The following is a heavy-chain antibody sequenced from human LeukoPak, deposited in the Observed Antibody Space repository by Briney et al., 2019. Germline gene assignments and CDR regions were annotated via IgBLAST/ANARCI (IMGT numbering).Heavy chain of an antibody. Sequence: ASVKVSCKASGYTFTAYFRHWVRQAPGQGLEWMGRSNPNSGGTNYAQKFQGRLTITRDTSITTAYMALSRLTYADTAVYYCARGGTEASSGDYWGQGTLVTVSS. V-gene: IGHV1-2*06. CDR3: ARGGTEASSGDY. CDR1: GYTFTAYF. CDR2: SNPNSGGT. D-gene: IGHD3-10*01. J-gene: IGHJ4*02.